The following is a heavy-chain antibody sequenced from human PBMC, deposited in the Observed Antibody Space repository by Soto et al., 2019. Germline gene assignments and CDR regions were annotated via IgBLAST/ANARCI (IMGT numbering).Heavy chain of an antibody. CDR2: INHSGST. CDR1: GGSFSGYY. CDR3: ARGERIVVVPAAIYYYYMDV. D-gene: IGHD2-2*01. J-gene: IGHJ6*03. V-gene: IGHV4-34*01. Sequence: QVQLQQWGAGLLKPSETLSLTCAVYGGSFSGYYWSWIRQPPGKGLEWIGEINHSGSTNYNPSRKSRVTISVDTSKNQSSLKLSSVTAADTAVYYCARGERIVVVPAAIYYYYMDVWGKGTTVTVSS.